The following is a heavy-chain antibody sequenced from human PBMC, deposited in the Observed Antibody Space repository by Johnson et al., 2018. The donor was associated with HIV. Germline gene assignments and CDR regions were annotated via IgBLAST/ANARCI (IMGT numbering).Heavy chain of an antibody. J-gene: IGHJ3*02. Sequence: QVQLVESGGGLVKPGGSLRLSCAASGFTFSSYGIHWVRQAPGKGLEWVAFIRYDGSNKYYADSVKGRFTISRDNSKNTLYLQMNSLRAEDTAVYYCAKDRGYSGYEGDAFDIWGQGTMVTVSS. D-gene: IGHD5-12*01. CDR2: IRYDGSNK. V-gene: IGHV3-30*02. CDR3: AKDRGYSGYEGDAFDI. CDR1: GFTFSSYG.